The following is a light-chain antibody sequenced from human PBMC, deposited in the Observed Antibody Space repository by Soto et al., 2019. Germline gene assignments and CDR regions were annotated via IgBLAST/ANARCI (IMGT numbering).Light chain of an antibody. CDR2: DNV. CDR3: QSYDSGLV. J-gene: IGLJ2*01. CDR1: SSNLGAGYD. Sequence: QSVLTQPPSVSGAPGQRVTISCTGSSSNLGAGYDVHWYRQLPGTAPKLLIYDNVNRPSGVPDRFSGSKSGTSASLAITGLQAEDEADYYCQSYDSGLVFGGGTKVTVL. V-gene: IGLV1-40*01.